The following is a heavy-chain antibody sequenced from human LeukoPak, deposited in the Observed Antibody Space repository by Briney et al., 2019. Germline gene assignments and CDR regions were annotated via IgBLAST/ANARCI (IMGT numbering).Heavy chain of an antibody. J-gene: IGHJ4*02. V-gene: IGHV3-48*02. CDR3: ARDFRYRDSSGYYSFDY. CDR1: GFTFTIYG. D-gene: IGHD3-22*01. Sequence: PGGSLRLSCAASGFTFTIYGMNWLRQAPGKGLEWVSYLSGRSDSIYYAESVKGRFTISRDNARNSLYLQMNSLRDEDTAVYYCARDFRYRDSSGYYSFDYWGQETLVTVSS. CDR2: LSGRSDSI.